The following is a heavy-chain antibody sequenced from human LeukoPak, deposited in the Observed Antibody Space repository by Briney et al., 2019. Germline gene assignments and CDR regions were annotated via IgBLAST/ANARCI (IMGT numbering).Heavy chain of an antibody. Sequence: GGSQSLSCAASGFTFSSYGMHWVRQAPGKGLEYVSTISSNGGRTYYADSVKDRFTVSRDNSKNTMYLQMSSLRDEDTAVYYCVKRDTGSYNFAFDVWAERTMVTVSS. CDR3: VKRDTGSYNFAFDV. CDR2: ISSNGGRT. CDR1: GFTFSSYG. D-gene: IGHD3-10*01. V-gene: IGHV3-64D*09. J-gene: IGHJ3*01.